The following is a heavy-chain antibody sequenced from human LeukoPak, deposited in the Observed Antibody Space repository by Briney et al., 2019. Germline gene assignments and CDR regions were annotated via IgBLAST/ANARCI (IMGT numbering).Heavy chain of an antibody. CDR3: ARHPHTYYYDSSGQLS. CDR2: IYTSGST. Sequence: PSETLSLTCTVSGGSISSGSYYWSWIRQPAGTGLEWIGRIYTSGSTNYNPSLKSRVTISVDTSKNQFSLKLSSVTAADTAVCYCARHPHTYYYDSSGQLSWGQGTLVTVSS. CDR1: GGSISSGSYY. D-gene: IGHD3-22*01. J-gene: IGHJ1*01. V-gene: IGHV4-61*02.